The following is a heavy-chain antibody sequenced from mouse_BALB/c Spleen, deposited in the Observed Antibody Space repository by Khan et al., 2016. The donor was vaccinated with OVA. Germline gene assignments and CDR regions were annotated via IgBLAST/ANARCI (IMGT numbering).Heavy chain of an antibody. J-gene: IGHJ2*01. D-gene: IGHD1-2*01. CDR2: ISYSGSP. Sequence: EVQLQESGPGLVKPSQSLSLTCTVTGYSITSGYGWNWIRQFPGDKLEWMGYISYSGSPNYNPSLKSRISITRDTSKNQFFLQLNSVTTEDTSKYYCAKTARIKYWGQGTTLTVSS. CDR1: GYSITSGYG. V-gene: IGHV3-2*02. CDR3: AKTARIKY.